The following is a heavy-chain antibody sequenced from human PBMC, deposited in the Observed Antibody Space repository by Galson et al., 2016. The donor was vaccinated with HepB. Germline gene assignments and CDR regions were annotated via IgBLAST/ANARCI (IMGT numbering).Heavy chain of an antibody. CDR2: IYLAGST. Sequence: SLRLSCAASGFPVSDNYMTWVRQAPGKGLECVAVIYLAGSTFYADSVRGRFTISRDDSANILYLQMTSLRADDTAVYFCACYLSCGGGIDYWGQGTLVAVSS. J-gene: IGHJ4*02. V-gene: IGHV3-53*01. CDR3: ACYLSCGGGIDY. D-gene: IGHD2-21*01. CDR1: GFPVSDNY.